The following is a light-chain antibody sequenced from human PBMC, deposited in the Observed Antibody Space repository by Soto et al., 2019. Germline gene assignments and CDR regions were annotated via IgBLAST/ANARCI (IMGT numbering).Light chain of an antibody. CDR3: AAWDDSLSGYVV. CDR2: RNN. Sequence: QSVLTQPPSIAGTPGQRVTISCSGSSSNIGSNYIYWYQQVPGTAPKLLIYRNNQRPSGVPDRFSVSKSGTSASLAISGLRSEDEADYYCAAWDDSLSGYVVFGGGTKVTVL. CDR1: SSNIGSNY. V-gene: IGLV1-47*01. J-gene: IGLJ2*01.